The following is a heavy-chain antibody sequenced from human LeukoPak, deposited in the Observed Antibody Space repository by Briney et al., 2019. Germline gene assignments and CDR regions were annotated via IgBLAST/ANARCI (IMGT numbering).Heavy chain of an antibody. J-gene: IGHJ3*02. CDR3: ARVTRLGAFDI. Sequence: SETLSLTRTVSGGSISSYYWSWIRQPPGKGLEWIGYIYYSGSTNYNPSLKSRVTISVDTSKNQFSLKLSSVTAADTAVYYCARVTRLGAFDIWGQGTMVTVSS. D-gene: IGHD7-27*01. CDR1: GGSISSYY. V-gene: IGHV4-59*01. CDR2: IYYSGST.